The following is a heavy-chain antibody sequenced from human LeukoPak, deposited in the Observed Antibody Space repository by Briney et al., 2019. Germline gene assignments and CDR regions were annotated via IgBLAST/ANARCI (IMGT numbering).Heavy chain of an antibody. CDR1: GFTFEDHT. V-gene: IGHV3-43*01. CDR3: ARDGVRVLWFGELSLSSRDYYYYYMDV. CDR2: ISWNGVST. D-gene: IGHD3-10*01. J-gene: IGHJ6*03. Sequence: GGSLRLSCAASGFTFEDHTMHWVRQAPGRGLQWVSLISWNGVSTYYADSVKGRFTISRDNSKNTLYLQMNSLRAEDTAVYYCARDGVRVLWFGELSLSSRDYYYYYMDVWGKGTTVTVSS.